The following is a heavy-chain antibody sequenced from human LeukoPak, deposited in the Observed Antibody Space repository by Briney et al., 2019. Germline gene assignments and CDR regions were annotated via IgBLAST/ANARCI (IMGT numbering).Heavy chain of an antibody. D-gene: IGHD5-12*01. V-gene: IGHV4-34*01. J-gene: IGHJ4*02. CDR3: ARDRYSGYEPLFDY. CDR2: INHSGST. CDR1: GGSFSGYY. Sequence: PSETLSLTCAVYGGSFSGYYWSWIRQPPGKGLEWIGEINHSGSTNYNPSLKSRVTISVDTSKNQFSLKLSSVTAADTAIFYCARDRYSGYEPLFDYWGQGTLVTVSS.